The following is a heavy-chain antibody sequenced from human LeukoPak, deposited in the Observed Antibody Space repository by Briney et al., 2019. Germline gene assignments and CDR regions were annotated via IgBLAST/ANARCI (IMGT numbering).Heavy chain of an antibody. CDR3: ARDAQPRKYSSSWYP. Sequence: ASVKVSCKASGYTFSSYAMNWVRQAPGQGLEWMGWINTNTGNPTYAQGFTGRFVFSLDTSVSTAYLQISSLRAEDTAVYYCARDAQPRKYSSSWYPWGQGTLVTVSS. CDR2: INTNTGNP. V-gene: IGHV7-4-1*02. D-gene: IGHD6-13*01. J-gene: IGHJ5*02. CDR1: GYTFSSYA.